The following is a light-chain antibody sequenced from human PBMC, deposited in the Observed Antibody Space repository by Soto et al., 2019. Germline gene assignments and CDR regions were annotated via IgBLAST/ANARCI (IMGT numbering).Light chain of an antibody. CDR3: QQNYTTPT. V-gene: IGKV1-39*01. CDR1: QSISSA. Sequence: DIQMTQSPSSLSASIGDRVTITCRASQSISSALNWYQHKPGKAPNLLIRAASSLQSGVPSRFSGSGSGTDFTLTISSLQPDDVATYYYQQNYTTPTFGQGTKVEIK. J-gene: IGKJ1*01. CDR2: AAS.